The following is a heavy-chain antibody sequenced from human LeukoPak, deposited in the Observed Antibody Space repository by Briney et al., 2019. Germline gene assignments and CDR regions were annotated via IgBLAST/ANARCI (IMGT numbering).Heavy chain of an antibody. J-gene: IGHJ4*02. D-gene: IGHD3-22*01. CDR2: ISYDGSNK. CDR1: GFSFSNYG. Sequence: PGRSLRLSCAASGFSFSNYGIHWVRQAPGKGLEWVTVISYDGSNKYYADSVKGRFTISRDNSKNTLYLQMDSPRAEDTAVYYCARDHSSGRYFDFWGQGTLVTVSS. CDR3: ARDHSSGRYFDF. V-gene: IGHV3-30*03.